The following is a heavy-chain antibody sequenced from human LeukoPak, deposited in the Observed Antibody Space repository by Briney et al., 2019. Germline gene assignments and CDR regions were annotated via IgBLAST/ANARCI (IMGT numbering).Heavy chain of an antibody. D-gene: IGHD6-6*01. CDR1: GCSISSNYF. J-gene: IGHJ5*02. Sequence: SETLSLTCAVYGCSISSNYFWGWIRQSPGKGLEWIGSIYHSGSTYYNPPLKSRVTLPVYTSNNQFSLRLISVTAADTAIYYCARSSNNWFDPWGQGTLVTVSS. V-gene: IGHV4-38-2*01. CDR3: ARSSNNWFDP. CDR2: IYHSGST.